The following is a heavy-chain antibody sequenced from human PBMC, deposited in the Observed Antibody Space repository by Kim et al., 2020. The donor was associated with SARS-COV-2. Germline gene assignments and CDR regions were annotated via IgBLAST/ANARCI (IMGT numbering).Heavy chain of an antibody. CDR3: ARHERPIAWFGELMGWFDP. Sequence: SETLSLTCTVSGGSISSYYWSWIRQPPGKGLEWIGYIYYSGSTNYNPSLKSRVTISVDTSKNQSSLKLSSVTAADTAVYYCARHERPIAWFGELMGWFDPWGQGTLVTVPS. CDR1: GGSISSYY. V-gene: IGHV4-59*08. J-gene: IGHJ5*02. D-gene: IGHD3-10*01. CDR2: IYYSGST.